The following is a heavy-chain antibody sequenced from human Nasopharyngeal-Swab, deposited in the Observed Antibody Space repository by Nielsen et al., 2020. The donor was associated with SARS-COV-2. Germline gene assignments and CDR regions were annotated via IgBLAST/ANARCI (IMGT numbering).Heavy chain of an antibody. V-gene: IGHV3-11*04. CDR3: ARDITNGWYSGIGY. CDR1: GFTFSDYY. D-gene: IGHD6-19*01. Sequence: GGSLRLSCAASGFTFSDYYMSWIRQAPGKGLEWVSYISSSGSTIYYADSLKGRFTISRDNAKNSLYLQMNSLRAEDTAIYYCARDITNGWYSGIGYWGQGTLVTVSS. CDR2: ISSSGSTI. J-gene: IGHJ4*02.